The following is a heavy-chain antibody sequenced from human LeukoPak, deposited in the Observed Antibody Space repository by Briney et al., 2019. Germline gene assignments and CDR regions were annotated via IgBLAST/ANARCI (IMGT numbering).Heavy chain of an antibody. CDR1: GFTFSSYW. CDR2: IRFDESNK. CDR3: AKDGSTLTYYYFDY. V-gene: IGHV3-30*02. D-gene: IGHD4-17*01. Sequence: TGGSLRLSCAASGFTFSSYWMHWVRQTPGKGLEWVAFIRFDESNKYYADSVKGRFTISRDNSKNTLYLQMNSLRAEDTAVYFCAKDGSTLTYYYFDYWGQGALVTVSS. J-gene: IGHJ4*02.